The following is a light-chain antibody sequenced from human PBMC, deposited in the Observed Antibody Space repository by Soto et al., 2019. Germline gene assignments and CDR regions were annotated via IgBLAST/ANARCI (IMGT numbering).Light chain of an antibody. CDR3: QMYNNWVGT. CDR1: QSIRSN. V-gene: IGKV3-15*01. Sequence: EIVMTQSPAILSVSPGERATLSCRANQSIRSNLAWYQQKPGQAPRLLIYGAATRATGIPARFSGSGSGTDFTLTINSLQSEDFAVYYCQMYNNWVGTFGGGTKVEIK. CDR2: GAA. J-gene: IGKJ4*01.